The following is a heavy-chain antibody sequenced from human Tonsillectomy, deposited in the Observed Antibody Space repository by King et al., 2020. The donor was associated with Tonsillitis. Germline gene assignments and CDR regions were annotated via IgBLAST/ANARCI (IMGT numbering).Heavy chain of an antibody. CDR2: LWYYGSNK. V-gene: IGHV3-33*08. Sequence: VQLVESGGGVVQPGRSLRLSCAASGFTFSSYGMHWVRQCPGQGLGWVAVLWYYGSNKYYADSVKGRFTIARDNSKNTLYLQMNSLRAEDTAVYYCAREHSGSYDYWGQGTLVTVSS. CDR3: AREHSGSYDY. CDR1: GFTFSSYG. D-gene: IGHD1-26*01. J-gene: IGHJ4*02.